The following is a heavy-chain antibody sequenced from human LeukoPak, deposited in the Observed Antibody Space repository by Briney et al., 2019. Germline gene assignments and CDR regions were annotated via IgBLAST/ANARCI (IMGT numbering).Heavy chain of an antibody. Sequence: GRSLGLSCAASGFTFNNYAMHWVRQAPGKGLQWVAVISYDGSNKYYADSVKGRFTISRDNSKNTLYLQMNSLRAEDTAVYYCARDSGFSGTQRGEYWGQGTLVTVSS. CDR2: ISYDGSNK. V-gene: IGHV3-30*04. J-gene: IGHJ4*02. CDR3: ARDSGFSGTQRGEY. CDR1: GFTFNNYA. D-gene: IGHD3/OR15-3a*01.